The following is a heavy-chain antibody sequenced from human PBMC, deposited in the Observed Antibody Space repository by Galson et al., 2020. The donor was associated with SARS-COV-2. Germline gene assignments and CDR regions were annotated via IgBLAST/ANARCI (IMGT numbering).Heavy chain of an antibody. CDR2: ISSSGSTI. Sequence: NSGGSLRLSCAASGFTFSDYYMSWIRQAPGKGLEWVSYISSSGSTIYYADSVKGRFTISRDNAKNSLYLQMNSLRAEDTAVYYCARELDSSGYYYVRWFDPWGQGTLVTVSS. V-gene: IGHV3-11*01. CDR3: ARELDSSGYYYVRWFDP. D-gene: IGHD3-22*01. J-gene: IGHJ5*02. CDR1: GFTFSDYY.